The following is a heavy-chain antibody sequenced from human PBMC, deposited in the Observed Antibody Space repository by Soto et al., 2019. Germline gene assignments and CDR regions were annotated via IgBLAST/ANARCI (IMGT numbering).Heavy chain of an antibody. CDR3: TLRPASRITPRCL. Sequence: EVQLVESGGGLVKPGGSLRVSCAASGFPFNYAWMSWVRRAPGKGLEWVARIKSKTDDGTTDYAAPVKGRFTISRDYADNTLYLQMNILKPDDRDVYYCTLRPASRITPRCLWGLGTLVTFSS. V-gene: IGHV3-15*07. J-gene: IGHJ4*02. CDR1: GFPFNYAW. D-gene: IGHD2-21*01. CDR2: IKSKTDDGTT.